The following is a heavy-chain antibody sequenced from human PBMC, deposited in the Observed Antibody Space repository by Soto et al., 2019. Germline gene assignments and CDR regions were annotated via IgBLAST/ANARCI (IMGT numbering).Heavy chain of an antibody. Sequence: SETLSLTCTASGGSISSGYYYWSWIRQPPGKGLEWIGYTYNSGRTYYNPSLRSRVTMSVDTSKNQFSLRLSSVTAADTAIYYCATRITVFGLLIPPFDPWGQGTQVTVSS. CDR3: ATRITVFGLLIPPFDP. D-gene: IGHD3-3*01. CDR2: TYNSGRT. J-gene: IGHJ5*02. V-gene: IGHV4-30-4*02. CDR1: GGSISSGYYY.